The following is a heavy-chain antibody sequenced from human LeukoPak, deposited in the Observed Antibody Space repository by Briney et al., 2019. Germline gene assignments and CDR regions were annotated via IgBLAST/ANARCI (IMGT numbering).Heavy chain of an antibody. CDR3: PRQSYASGWNPFDY. D-gene: IGHD6-19*01. CDR2: ISGGGITT. V-gene: IGHV3-23*01. Sequence: GGSLRLSCAASGFTFSNYAMSWVRQAPGKGLEWVSTISGGGITTYYADSAKGRFTISRDNSKNTMFLQMNSLRADDTAVYYCPRQSYASGWNPFDYWGQGILVTVSS. CDR1: GFTFSNYA. J-gene: IGHJ4*02.